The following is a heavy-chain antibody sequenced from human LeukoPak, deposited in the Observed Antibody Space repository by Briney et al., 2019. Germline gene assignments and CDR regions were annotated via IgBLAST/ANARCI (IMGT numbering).Heavy chain of an antibody. D-gene: IGHD3-9*01. V-gene: IGHV4-4*07. CDR2: IYTSGST. J-gene: IGHJ6*02. CDR1: GGSISSYY. CDR3: ARFDLYYGMDV. Sequence: PSETLSLTCTVSGGSISSYYWSWIRQPAGKGLEWIGRIYTSGSTNYNPSLKSRVTMSVDTSKNQFSLKLSSVAAADTTVYYCARFDLYYGMDVWGQGTTVTVSS.